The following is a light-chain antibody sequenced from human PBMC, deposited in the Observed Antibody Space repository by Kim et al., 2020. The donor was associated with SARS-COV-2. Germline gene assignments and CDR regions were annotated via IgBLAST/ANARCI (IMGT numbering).Light chain of an antibody. CDR1: QTISSSD. CDR2: GTS. V-gene: IGKV3-20*01. CDR3: HQSASSPRS. J-gene: IGKJ2*03. Sequence: SLSPGERATLSCRASQTISSSDLAWYQHKPGQAPRLLIYGTSNRATGIPDRFSGSRSGTDFTLTIRRLEPEDFAVYYCHQSASSPRSFGQGTKLEI.